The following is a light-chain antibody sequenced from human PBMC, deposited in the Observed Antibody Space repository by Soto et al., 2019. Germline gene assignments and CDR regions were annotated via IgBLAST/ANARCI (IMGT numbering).Light chain of an antibody. CDR3: QHYGSSPFG. Sequence: EIVLTQSPGTLSLSPGERATLSCRASQSVSSIYLAWYQHKPGQAPRLLIYGASSRATGILDWFSGSGSLRDFTLTIGRLEAEEFEVYYCQHYGSSPFGVGGGTKVEIK. CDR1: QSVSSIY. J-gene: IGKJ4*01. V-gene: IGKV3-20*01. CDR2: GAS.